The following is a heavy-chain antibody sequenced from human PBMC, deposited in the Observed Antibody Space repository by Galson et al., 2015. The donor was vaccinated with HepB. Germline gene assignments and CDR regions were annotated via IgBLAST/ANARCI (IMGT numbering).Heavy chain of an antibody. V-gene: IGHV1-69*06. J-gene: IGHJ5*02. CDR2: VIPIFGAP. D-gene: IGHD3-3*01. Sequence: SVKVSCKASGGTFYSYAISWVRQAPGHGLEWMGGVIPIFGAPKYAQKFQGRFTMTEDTSTDTAYMELSGLTSEDTAIYYCLTEPYNDFWTAGTDKKFDPWGQGTLVTVSS. CDR3: LTEPYNDFWTAGTDKKFDP. CDR1: GGTFYSYA.